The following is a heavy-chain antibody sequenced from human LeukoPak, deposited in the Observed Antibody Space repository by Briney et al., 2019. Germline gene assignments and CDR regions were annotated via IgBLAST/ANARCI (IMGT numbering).Heavy chain of an antibody. Sequence: PGGSLRLSCAASGFTFSSYGMHWVRQAPGKGLEWVAFIRYDGSNKYYADSVKGRFTISRDNSKNTLYLQMNSLRAEDTAVYYCAKGSPRYCSSTSCYYMDVWGKGTTVTVSS. V-gene: IGHV3-30*02. J-gene: IGHJ6*03. CDR1: GFTFSSYG. CDR2: IRYDGSNK. D-gene: IGHD2-2*01. CDR3: AKGSPRYCSSTSCYYMDV.